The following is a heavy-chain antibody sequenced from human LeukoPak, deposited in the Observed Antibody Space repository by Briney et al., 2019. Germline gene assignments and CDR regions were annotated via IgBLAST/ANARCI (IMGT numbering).Heavy chain of an antibody. D-gene: IGHD6-25*01. J-gene: IGHJ3*02. CDR1: GFTFSSYW. CDR3: ARVSGLLHDAFDI. CDR2: IKQDGSEK. Sequence: GGSLRLSCAASGFTFSSYWMSWVRQAPGKGLEWVANIKQDGSEKYYVDSVKGRFTISRDNAKNSLYLQMNSLRAEDTAVYYCARVSGLLHDAFDIWGQGTMVTVSS. V-gene: IGHV3-7*01.